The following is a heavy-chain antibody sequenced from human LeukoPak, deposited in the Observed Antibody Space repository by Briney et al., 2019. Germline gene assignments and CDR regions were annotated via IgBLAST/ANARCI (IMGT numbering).Heavy chain of an antibody. CDR2: SYYRSKWYN. D-gene: IGHD5-18*01. CDR1: GDSHPHNSAA. Sequence: SQTVPLTCGICGDSHPHNSAAWKWIPQSPSRGLEGLGRSYYRSKWYNDYAVSVKSRIHINPDTSKNQFALQLNAGTPEGTAVYYCASLGSTGMADCWGQGTLVTISS. V-gene: IGHV6-1*01. CDR3: ASLGSTGMADC. J-gene: IGHJ4*02.